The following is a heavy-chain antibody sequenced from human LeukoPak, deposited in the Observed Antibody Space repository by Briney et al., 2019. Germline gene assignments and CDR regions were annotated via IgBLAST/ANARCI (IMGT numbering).Heavy chain of an antibody. V-gene: IGHV4-59*01. CDR3: ARSSDSSGYYVNDY. D-gene: IGHD3-22*01. J-gene: IGHJ4*02. CDR2: IYYSGST. Sequence: PSETLPLTCTVSGGSISSYYWSWIRQPPGKGLEWIGYIYYSGSTNYNPSLKSRVTISVDTSKNQFSLKLSSVTAADTAVYYCARSSDSSGYYVNDYWGQGTLVTVSS. CDR1: GGSISSYY.